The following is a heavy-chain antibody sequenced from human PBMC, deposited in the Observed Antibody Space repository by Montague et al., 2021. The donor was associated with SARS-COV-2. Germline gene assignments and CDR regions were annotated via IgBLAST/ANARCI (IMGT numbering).Heavy chain of an antibody. V-gene: IGHV5-51*01. Sequence: QSGAEVKKPGESLKISCRGSGYSFTSYWIGWVRQMPGKGLEWMGIIYPGDSDIRYSPSFQGQVTISADKSISTAYLQWSSLKASDTGMYYCARPYCSGSSCYYGMDVWGQGTTVTVSS. CDR1: GYSFTSYW. D-gene: IGHD2-2*01. CDR3: ARPYCSGSSCYYGMDV. J-gene: IGHJ6*02. CDR2: IYPGDSDI.